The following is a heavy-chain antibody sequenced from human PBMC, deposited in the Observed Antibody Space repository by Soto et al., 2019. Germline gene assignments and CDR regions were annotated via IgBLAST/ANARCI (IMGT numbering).Heavy chain of an antibody. CDR1: GTTIANNP. V-gene: IGHV3-23*01. CDR3: VKDDGGYPSTAPH. J-gene: IGHJ4*02. Sequence: EVQLLESGGGLVQPGGSLRLSCAASGTTIANNPMSGARKPPGRGRDWVPGISGSGDRTYYGDSAKGRFTISKDISKNSLSLQLDSLGVEDTAVYFCVKDDGGYPSTAPHWGQGTLVTVSS. CDR2: ISGSGDRT. D-gene: IGHD3-22*01.